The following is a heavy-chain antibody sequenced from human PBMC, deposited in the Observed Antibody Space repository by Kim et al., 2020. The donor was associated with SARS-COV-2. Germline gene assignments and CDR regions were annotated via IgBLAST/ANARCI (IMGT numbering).Heavy chain of an antibody. CDR3: ARVQSYGDYRFDY. Sequence: YNPSLKSRVTISVDTSKNQFSLKLSSVTAADTAVYYCARVQSYGDYRFDYWGQGTLVTVSS. D-gene: IGHD4-17*01. V-gene: IGHV4-39*07. J-gene: IGHJ4*02.